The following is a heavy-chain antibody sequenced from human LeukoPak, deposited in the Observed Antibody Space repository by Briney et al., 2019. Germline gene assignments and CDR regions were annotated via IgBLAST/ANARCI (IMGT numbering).Heavy chain of an antibody. Sequence: PGGSLRLSCAASGFTFSSYSMNWVRQSPGKGLGWGSCISGSSSYIYYAASVKGRFTISRDNATNSLYLQMNSLRAEDTAVYYCARGRGVVVAATPEVYYYYMDVWGKGTTVTVSS. V-gene: IGHV3-21*01. J-gene: IGHJ6*03. CDR1: GFTFSSYS. D-gene: IGHD2-15*01. CDR2: ISGSSSYI. CDR3: ARGRGVVVAATPEVYYYYMDV.